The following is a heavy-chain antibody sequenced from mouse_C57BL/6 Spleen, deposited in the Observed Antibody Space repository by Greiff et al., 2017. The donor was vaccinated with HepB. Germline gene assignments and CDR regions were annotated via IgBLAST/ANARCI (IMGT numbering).Heavy chain of an antibody. CDR1: GYAFSSYW. CDR2: LYPGDGDT. CDR3: ARGESLDY. V-gene: IGHV1-80*01. J-gene: IGHJ2*01. Sequence: QVHVKQSGAELVKPGASVKISCKASGYAFSSYWMNWVKQRPGKGLEWIGQLYPGDGDTNYNGKFKGKATLTADKSSSTAYMQLSSLTSEDSAVYFCARGESLDYWGQGTTLTVSS.